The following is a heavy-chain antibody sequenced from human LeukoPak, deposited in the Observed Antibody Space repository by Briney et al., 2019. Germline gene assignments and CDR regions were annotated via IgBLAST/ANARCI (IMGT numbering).Heavy chain of an antibody. V-gene: IGHV4-39*07. D-gene: IGHD5-18*01. CDR1: GGSISSSGYY. CDR3: ARAGGYGLIDY. J-gene: IGHJ4*02. CDR2: IYYSGST. Sequence: SETLSLTCTVSGGSISSSGYYWGWIRQPPGKGLEWIGSIYYSGSTYYNPSLKSRVTISLDTSKNQFSLKVGSMTAADTAVYYCARAGGYGLIDYWGQGTMVTVSS.